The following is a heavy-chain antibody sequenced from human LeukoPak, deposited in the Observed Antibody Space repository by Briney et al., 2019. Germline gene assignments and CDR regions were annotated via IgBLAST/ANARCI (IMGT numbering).Heavy chain of an antibody. CDR1: GSTFSSYS. V-gene: IGHV3-21*01. CDR3: ARDPRTNAPFDY. Sequence: GGSLRLSCAASGSTFSSYSMNWVRQAPGKGLEWVSSISSSSSYIYYADSVKGRFTISRDNAKNSLYLQMNSLRAEDTAVYYCARDPRTNAPFDYWGQGTLVTVSS. CDR2: ISSSSSYI. J-gene: IGHJ4*02.